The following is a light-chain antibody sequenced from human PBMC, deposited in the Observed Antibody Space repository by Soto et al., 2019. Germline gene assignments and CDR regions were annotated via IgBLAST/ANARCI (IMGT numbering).Light chain of an antibody. CDR3: QQYGSSRT. J-gene: IGKJ4*01. Sequence: EIVLTQSPGTLSLSPGERATLSCRASQSVSSSYLAWYQQKPGQAPRLLIYVASSRATGIPDRFSGSGSGTDFTLTISRLEPEDFAVYYWQQYGSSRTFGGGTKVEIK. V-gene: IGKV3-20*01. CDR1: QSVSSSY. CDR2: VAS.